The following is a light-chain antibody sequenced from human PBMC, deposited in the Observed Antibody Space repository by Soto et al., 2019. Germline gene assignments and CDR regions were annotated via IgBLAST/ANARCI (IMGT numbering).Light chain of an antibody. V-gene: IGKV1-39*01. J-gene: IGKJ5*01. CDR1: QSVSRY. Sequence: DAQMTQSPSSLSALVGDRVTITCRASQSVSRYLNWYQHKPGKAPKLLINATSNLRSGVPSRFSGSGSGTDFTLTIDGLQPEDFAVYYCQQSYITPPITFGQGTRLEVK. CDR2: ATS. CDR3: QQSYITPPIT.